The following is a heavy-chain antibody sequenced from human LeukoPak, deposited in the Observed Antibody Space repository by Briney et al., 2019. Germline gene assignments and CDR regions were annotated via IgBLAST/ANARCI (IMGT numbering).Heavy chain of an antibody. D-gene: IGHD4-17*01. V-gene: IGHV3-48*01. CDR3: ARFPKVTNLRYWYFDL. CDR1: GFTFSAHS. CDR2: ISSNTTTT. Sequence: GGSLRLSCVASGFTFSAHSMNWVRQAPGKGLEWVSYISSNTTTTYYGDSVNGRFTISRDSAKNSLYLQMNNLEAGDTAVYYCARFPKVTNLRYWYFDLWCRGTLVTVSS. J-gene: IGHJ2*01.